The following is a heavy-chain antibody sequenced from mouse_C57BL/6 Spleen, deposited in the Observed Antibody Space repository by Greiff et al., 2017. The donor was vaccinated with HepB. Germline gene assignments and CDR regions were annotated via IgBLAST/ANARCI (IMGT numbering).Heavy chain of an antibody. CDR1: GYTFTDYE. D-gene: IGHD1-1*01. V-gene: IGHV1-15*01. J-gene: IGHJ2*01. CDR2: IDPETGGT. Sequence: VQLQQSGAELVRPGASVTLSCKASGYTFTDYEMHWVKQTPVHGLEWIGAIDPETGGTAYNQKFKGKAILTADKSSSTAYMELRSLTSEDSAVYYCTRGLNYYGSSHYFDYWGQGTTLTVSS. CDR3: TRGLNYYGSSHYFDY.